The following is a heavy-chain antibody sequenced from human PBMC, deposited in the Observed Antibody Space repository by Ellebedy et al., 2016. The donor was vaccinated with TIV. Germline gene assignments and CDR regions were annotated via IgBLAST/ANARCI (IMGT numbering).Heavy chain of an antibody. CDR2: VFDNGGRT. CDR1: GFTFSKYS. V-gene: IGHV3-64*02. Sequence: GESLKISCAASGFTFSKYSMHWVRQAPGKGLEYVSAVFDNGGRTFYADSVNGRFTISRDNSKNTLYLQMGSLRADDMAVYYCARRGRGGYDFWGQGTLVAVSS. CDR3: ARRGRGGYDF. J-gene: IGHJ4*02. D-gene: IGHD5-24*01.